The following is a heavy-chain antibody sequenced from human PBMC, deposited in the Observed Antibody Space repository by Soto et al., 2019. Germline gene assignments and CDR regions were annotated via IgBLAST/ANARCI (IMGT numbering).Heavy chain of an antibody. J-gene: IGHJ4*02. V-gene: IGHV3-53*02. CDR2: IYSDGKT. CDR3: AGGGGGGYYDSSGYMAV. Sequence: EVQLVETGGGLIQPGGSLRLSCAASGITVSTNYMSWVRQAPGKGLEWVSVIYSDGKTFYADSVKGRFTISRDNSQKPVSLQLSSLRADATAVDYWAGGGGGGYYDSSGYMAVWGQGTLVTVSS. CDR1: GITVSTNY. D-gene: IGHD3-22*01.